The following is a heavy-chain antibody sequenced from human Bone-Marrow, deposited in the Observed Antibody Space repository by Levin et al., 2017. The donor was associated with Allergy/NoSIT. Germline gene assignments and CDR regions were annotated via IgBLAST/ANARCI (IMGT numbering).Heavy chain of an antibody. V-gene: IGHV3-33*01. Sequence: GESLKISCAASGFTFRNYAMHWVRQAPGKGLEWVTTIWSDGSNIYYADSVRGRFTISRDNSRKTLSLQMDSLRAEDTAVYYCARDRRGNYDFWTVNNNFYHYGLDVWGRGTTVTVSS. CDR3: ARDRRGNYDFWTVNNNFYHYGLDV. D-gene: IGHD3/OR15-3a*01. CDR1: GFTFRNYA. CDR2: IWSDGSNI. J-gene: IGHJ6*02.